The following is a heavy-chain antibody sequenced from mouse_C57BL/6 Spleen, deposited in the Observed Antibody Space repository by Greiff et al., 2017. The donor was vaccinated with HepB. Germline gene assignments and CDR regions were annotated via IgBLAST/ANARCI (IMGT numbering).Heavy chain of an antibody. CDR1: GYAFSSYW. Sequence: VKLMESGAELVKPGASVKISCKASGYAFSSYWMNWVKQRPGKGLEWIGQIDPGDGDTNYNGKFKGKATLTADKSSSTAYMQLSSLTSEDSAVYFCARRDDGYGAMDYWGQGTSVTVSS. D-gene: IGHD2-3*01. J-gene: IGHJ4*01. CDR2: IDPGDGDT. V-gene: IGHV1-80*01. CDR3: ARRDDGYGAMDY.